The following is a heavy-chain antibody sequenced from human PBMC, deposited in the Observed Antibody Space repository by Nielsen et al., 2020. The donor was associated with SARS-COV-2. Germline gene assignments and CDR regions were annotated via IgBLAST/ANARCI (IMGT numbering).Heavy chain of an antibody. CDR1: GGSISTPDYY. D-gene: IGHD3-10*01. Sequence: SETLSLTCTVSGGSISTPDYYWSWIRQPPGKGLEWVAYMYYSGTTYYNPSLKSRLSMSVDTSKNQVFLRLSSVTAADTAMYYCARPARVRGLLEAFDIWGQGIMVTVSS. CDR3: ARPARVRGLLEAFDI. V-gene: IGHV4-30-4*01. J-gene: IGHJ3*02. CDR2: MYYSGTT.